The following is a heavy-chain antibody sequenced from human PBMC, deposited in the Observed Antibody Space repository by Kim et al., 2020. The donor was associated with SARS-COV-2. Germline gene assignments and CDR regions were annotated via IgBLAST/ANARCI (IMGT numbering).Heavy chain of an antibody. CDR1: GFTFSSYS. V-gene: IGHV3-21*01. CDR2: ISSSSSYI. Sequence: GGSLRLSCAASGFTFSSYSMNWVRQAPGKGLEWVSSISSSSSYIYYADSVKGRFTISRDNAKNSLYLQMNSLRAEDTAVYYCASGWEYYDILTGYSPYWGYGMDVWGQGTTVTVSS. D-gene: IGHD3-9*01. J-gene: IGHJ6*02. CDR3: ASGWEYYDILTGYSPYWGYGMDV.